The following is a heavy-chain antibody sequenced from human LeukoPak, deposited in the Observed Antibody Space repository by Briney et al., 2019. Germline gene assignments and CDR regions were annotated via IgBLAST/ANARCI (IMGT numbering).Heavy chain of an antibody. CDR2: IYHSGNT. V-gene: IGHV4-38-2*02. CDR1: GYSITTDYY. CDR3: ARVQYCSSISCDSYYYMDV. Sequence: SETLCLTCTVSGYSITTDYYWGWIRQPPGKGLEWIGSIYHSGNTFYNPSLKSRVTISVDTSKNQFSLKLSSVTAADTAVYYCARVQYCSSISCDSYYYMDVWGKGTTVTVSS. J-gene: IGHJ6*03. D-gene: IGHD2-2*01.